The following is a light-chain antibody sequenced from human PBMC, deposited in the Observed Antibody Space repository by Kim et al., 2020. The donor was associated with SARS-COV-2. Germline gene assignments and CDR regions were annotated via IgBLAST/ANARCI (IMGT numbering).Light chain of an antibody. CDR2: GAS. J-gene: IGKJ2*03. Sequence: SPGERASLSCRARQCVSSSYLAWYQQRPGQAPRLLIYGASSRATGIPDRFSGSGSGTDFTLTISRLEPEDFAVYYCQQYGSSPMYSFGQGTKLEI. V-gene: IGKV3-20*01. CDR3: QQYGSSPMYS. CDR1: QCVSSSY.